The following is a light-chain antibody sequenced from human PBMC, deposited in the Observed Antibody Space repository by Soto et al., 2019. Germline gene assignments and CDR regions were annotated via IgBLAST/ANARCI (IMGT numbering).Light chain of an antibody. V-gene: IGKV3-20*01. J-gene: IGKJ1*01. CDR1: QTINTRF. CDR3: QQDDISRT. Sequence: EIVLTQSPGTLSLSPGERATLSCRASQTINTRFLAWYQQKPGQAPRPLIYGVSPRANYIPDRFSGSGSGPDFSLTISRLEPEDFAVYYCQQDDISRTFGQGTKVEMK. CDR2: GVS.